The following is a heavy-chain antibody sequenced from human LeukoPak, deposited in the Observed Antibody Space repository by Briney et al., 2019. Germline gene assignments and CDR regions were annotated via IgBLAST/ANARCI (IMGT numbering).Heavy chain of an antibody. Sequence: ASVKVSCKASGGTFSSYAISWVRQAPGQGLEWMGRIIPILGIANYAQKFQGRVTITADKSTSTAYMELSSLRSEDTAVYYCARRGTIFGVVTSYYFDYWGQGTLVTVSS. CDR3: ARRGTIFGVVTSYYFDY. D-gene: IGHD3-3*01. J-gene: IGHJ4*02. CDR2: IIPILGIA. CDR1: GGTFSSYA. V-gene: IGHV1-69*04.